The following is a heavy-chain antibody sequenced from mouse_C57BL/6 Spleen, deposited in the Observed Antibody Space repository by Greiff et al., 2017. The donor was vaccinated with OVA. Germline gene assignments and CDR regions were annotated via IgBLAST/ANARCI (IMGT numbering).Heavy chain of an antibody. V-gene: IGHV5-4*01. Sequence: EVQLVESGGGLVKPGGSLKLSCAASGFTFSSYAMSWVRQTPEKRLEWVATISDGGSYTYYPDNVKGRFTISRDNAKNNLYLQMSHLKSEDTAMYYCARSSTVVATGDAMDYWGQGTSVTVSS. D-gene: IGHD1-1*01. CDR2: ISDGGSYT. J-gene: IGHJ4*01. CDR1: GFTFSSYA. CDR3: ARSSTVVATGDAMDY.